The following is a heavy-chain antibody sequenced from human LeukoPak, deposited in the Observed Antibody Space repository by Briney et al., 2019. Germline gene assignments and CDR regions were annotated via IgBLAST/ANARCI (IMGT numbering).Heavy chain of an antibody. CDR1: GFTFSNYA. Sequence: GGSLRLSCAASGFTFSNYAMHWVRQAPGKGLEYVSAISSNGGSTYYANSVKGRFTISRDNSKNTLYLQMGSLRAEDMAVYYCARGRSYYDFWSGYYFDYWGQGTLVTVSS. V-gene: IGHV3-64*01. CDR2: ISSNGGST. D-gene: IGHD3-3*01. J-gene: IGHJ4*02. CDR3: ARGRSYYDFWSGYYFDY.